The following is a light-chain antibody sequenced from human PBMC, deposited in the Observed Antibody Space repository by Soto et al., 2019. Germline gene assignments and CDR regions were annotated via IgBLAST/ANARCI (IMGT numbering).Light chain of an antibody. CDR2: DVS. CDR1: SSDVGGYKY. J-gene: IGLJ1*01. CDR3: CSYAGSYTYV. V-gene: IGLV2-11*01. Sequence: ALTQPRSVSGSPGQSVTISCTGTSSDVGGYKYVSWYQRRPGKAPKLMIYDVSERPSGVPDRFSGSKSGNTASLIISGLQAEDEADYYCCSYAGSYTYVFGTGTKVTVL.